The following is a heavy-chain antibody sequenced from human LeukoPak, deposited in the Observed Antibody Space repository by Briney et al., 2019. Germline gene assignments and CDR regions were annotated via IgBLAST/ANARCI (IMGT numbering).Heavy chain of an antibody. Sequence: KPSETLSLTCAVYGGSFSGYYWSWIRQPPGKGLEWIGEINHSGSTNYNPSLKSRVTISVDTSKNQFSLKLSSVTAADTAVYYCARRDDSVSDYWGQGTLVTVSS. CDR3: ARRDDSVSDY. D-gene: IGHD3-3*01. J-gene: IGHJ4*02. CDR2: INHSGST. CDR1: GGSFSGYY. V-gene: IGHV4-34*01.